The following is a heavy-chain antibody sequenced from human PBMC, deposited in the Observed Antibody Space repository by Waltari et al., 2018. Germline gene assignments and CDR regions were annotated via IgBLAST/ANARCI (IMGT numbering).Heavy chain of an antibody. J-gene: IGHJ6*02. CDR1: GFTFSSND. CDR3: ATISSVAIH. Sequence: EVQLVESGGGLVQPGGSLRLSCAASGFTFSSNDMHWVLQATGKGLEWVSAISSTGDAYYAASVRCRFTISRENAQRSVYLQMNSLRAGDTALYYCATISSVAIHWGQGTTVTVSS. V-gene: IGHV3-13*01. CDR2: ISSTGDA. D-gene: IGHD2-15*01.